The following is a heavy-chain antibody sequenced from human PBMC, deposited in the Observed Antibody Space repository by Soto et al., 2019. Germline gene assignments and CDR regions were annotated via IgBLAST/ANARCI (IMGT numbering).Heavy chain of an antibody. CDR2: ISGSGGST. Sequence: PGGSLRISCAASGFTLSSYGMSWVCQAPGKGLEWVSAISGSGGSTYYADSVKGRFTISRDNSKNTLYLQMNSLRAEDTAVYYCARDPTIFGVGGWFDPWGQGTLVTVSS. CDR3: ARDPTIFGVGGWFDP. J-gene: IGHJ5*02. D-gene: IGHD3-3*01. CDR1: GFTLSSYG. V-gene: IGHV3-23*01.